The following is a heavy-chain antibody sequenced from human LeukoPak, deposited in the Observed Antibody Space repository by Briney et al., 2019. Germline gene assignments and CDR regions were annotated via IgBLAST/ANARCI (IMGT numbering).Heavy chain of an antibody. CDR1: GDSVSSNSVT. CDR3: ARGSCSSTSCYTQEFDY. CDR2: TYYRSKWSN. V-gene: IGHV6-1*01. D-gene: IGHD2-2*02. J-gene: IGHJ4*02. Sequence: SQTLSLTCAISGDSVSSNSVTWDWIRQFPSGVLEWLGRTYYRSKWSNDYAESVRSRMTITPDTSKNQFSLQLNSVTPEDTAVYYCARGSCSSTSCYTQEFDYWGQGTLVTVSS.